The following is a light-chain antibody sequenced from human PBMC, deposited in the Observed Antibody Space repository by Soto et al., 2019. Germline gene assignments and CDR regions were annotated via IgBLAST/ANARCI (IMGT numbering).Light chain of an antibody. J-gene: IGLJ2*01. Sequence: QSALTQPPSASGSPGQSVTISCTGTSSDVGGYNYVSWYQQHPGKAPKLMIHEVTKRPSGVPDRFSGSKSGNTASLTVSGLQAEDEADYYCSSYVGRNNLVFGGGTKLTVL. CDR2: EVT. CDR1: SSDVGGYNY. CDR3: SSYVGRNNLV. V-gene: IGLV2-8*01.